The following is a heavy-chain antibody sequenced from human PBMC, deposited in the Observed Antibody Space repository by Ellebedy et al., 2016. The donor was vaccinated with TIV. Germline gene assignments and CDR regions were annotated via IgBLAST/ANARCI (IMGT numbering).Heavy chain of an antibody. D-gene: IGHD4-17*01. J-gene: IGHJ3*02. Sequence: MPSETLSLTCTVSGASIATQKWWVWVRQSPGKGLEWIGEVHLLGDTNYNPSLKSRVTISVNKSMNHFSLKLTSVTAADTAVYYCAKRQAYGDYEYAFDIWGQGTMVTVSS. CDR3: AKRQAYGDYEYAFDI. CDR2: VHLLGDT. V-gene: IGHV4-4*02. CDR1: GASIATQKW.